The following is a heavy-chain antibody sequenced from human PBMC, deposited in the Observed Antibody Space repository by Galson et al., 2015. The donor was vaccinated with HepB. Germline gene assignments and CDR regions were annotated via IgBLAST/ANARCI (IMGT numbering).Heavy chain of an antibody. J-gene: IGHJ4*02. CDR2: IDWDDDK. D-gene: IGHD6-19*01. Sequence: PALVKPTQTLTLTCTFSGFSLSTSGMCVSWIRQPPGKALEWLARIDWDDDKYHSTSLKTRLTISKDTSKSQVVLTMTNMDPVDTATYYCARSQAVAGNLFDYWGQGTLVTVSS. V-gene: IGHV2-70*11. CDR3: ARSQAVAGNLFDY. CDR1: GFSLSTSGMC.